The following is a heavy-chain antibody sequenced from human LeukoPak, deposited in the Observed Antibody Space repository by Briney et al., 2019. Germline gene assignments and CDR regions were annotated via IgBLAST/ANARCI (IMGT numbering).Heavy chain of an antibody. Sequence: GGSLRLSCAASGFTLSSYAMSWVRQAPGKGLEWVSSISGGHGGTYYADSVKGRFTISRDNSKNTLYLQMNSLRAEDTAVYYCARGSRPNLWLATDYWGQGTLVTVSS. CDR1: GFTLSSYA. CDR2: ISGGHGGT. J-gene: IGHJ4*02. V-gene: IGHV3-23*01. D-gene: IGHD6-19*01. CDR3: ARGSRPNLWLATDY.